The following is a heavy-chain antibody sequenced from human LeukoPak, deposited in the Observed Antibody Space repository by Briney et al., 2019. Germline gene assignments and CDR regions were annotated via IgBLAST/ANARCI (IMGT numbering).Heavy chain of an antibody. D-gene: IGHD2-15*01. CDR3: ARLKRGYCSDGSCFSLSWFVVL. V-gene: IGHV4-39*01. Sequence: PSETLSLTCSVSGGPIDSRSYSWGWIRQPPGKGLEYIGSNDDRGSTFYDPSLKSQVSISVDTSNNQFSLRLSSVTAADTAVYYCARLKRGYCSDGSCFSLSWFVVLWGRGTLPALSS. J-gene: IGHJ2*01. CDR2: NDDRGST. CDR1: GGPIDSRSYS.